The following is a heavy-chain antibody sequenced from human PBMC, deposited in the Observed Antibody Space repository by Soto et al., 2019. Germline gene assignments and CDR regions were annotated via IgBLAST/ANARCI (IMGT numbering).Heavy chain of an antibody. CDR3: VRHGNGTPFYFDF. CDR2: IDPRDSYT. V-gene: IGHV5-10-1*03. CDR1: GSRFINYW. D-gene: IGHD1-1*01. Sequence: EVQLVQSGAEVKKPGESLRLSCQGSGSRFINYWISWVRQMPGKGLEWVGRIDPRDSYTVYSPSFQVHVTISIDTAINTAFLEWRSLQASDTAMYYCVRHGNGTPFYFDFWGRGTLVPVSS. J-gene: IGHJ4*02.